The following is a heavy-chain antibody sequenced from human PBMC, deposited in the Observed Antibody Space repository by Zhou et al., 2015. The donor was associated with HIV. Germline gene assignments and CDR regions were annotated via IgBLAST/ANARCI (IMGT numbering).Heavy chain of an antibody. CDR3: ANLKRGY. CDR1: GFTFSTYG. Sequence: VKLLQSGGGVVQPGGSLGLSCAGSGFTFSTYGLTWVRQAPGKGLECVSSISGSGRNTYYADSVRGRFIMSRDNSKSTLYLQMNSLRAEDTAVYYCANLKRGYWGQGTLLTVSS. V-gene: IGHV3-23*01. CDR2: ISGSGRNT. J-gene: IGHJ4*02.